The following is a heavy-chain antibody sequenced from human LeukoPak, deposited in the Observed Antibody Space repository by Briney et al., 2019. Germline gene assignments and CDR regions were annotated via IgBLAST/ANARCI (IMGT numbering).Heavy chain of an antibody. V-gene: IGHV4-4*07. CDR3: ARDSGTTGEVKFDP. Sequence: SETLSLTCTVSGDSMSSYYWSWIRQPAGKGLEWIGRIYNGGIITYNPSLKSRVTMSIDTSNNQFSLRLRFVTAADTAVYYCARDSGTTGEVKFDPWGQGTLVTVSS. D-gene: IGHD3-10*01. J-gene: IGHJ5*02. CDR2: IYNGGII. CDR1: GDSMSSYY.